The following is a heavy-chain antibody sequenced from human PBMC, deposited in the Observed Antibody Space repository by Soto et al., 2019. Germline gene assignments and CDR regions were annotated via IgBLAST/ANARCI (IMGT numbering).Heavy chain of an antibody. V-gene: IGHV1-18*01. CDR3: ARCGCSSTSCYYYYYYMDV. J-gene: IGHJ6*03. D-gene: IGHD2-2*01. Sequence: ASVKVSCKASGYTFTSYGISWVRQAPGQGLEWMGWISAYNGNTNYAQKLQGRVTMTTDTSTSTAYTELRSLRSDDTAVYYCARCGCSSTSCYYYYYYMDVWGKGTMVTVSS. CDR1: GYTFTSYG. CDR2: ISAYNGNT.